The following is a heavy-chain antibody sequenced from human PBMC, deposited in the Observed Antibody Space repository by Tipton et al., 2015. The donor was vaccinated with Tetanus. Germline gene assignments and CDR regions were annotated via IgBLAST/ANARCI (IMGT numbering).Heavy chain of an antibody. J-gene: IGHJ4*02. CDR1: GASVNSGGYS. CDR2: ISHTGRP. V-gene: IGHV4-61*08. CDR3: ARANNDFPKKGPFDS. D-gene: IGHD3-3*01. Sequence: LRLSCTVSGASVNSGGYSWAWIRQPPGKGLAWMGDISHTGRPRYNPSLKSRLTMSVHASRTQFSLKMESVTAADTAVYYCARANNDFPKKGPFDSWGQGSLVIVSS.